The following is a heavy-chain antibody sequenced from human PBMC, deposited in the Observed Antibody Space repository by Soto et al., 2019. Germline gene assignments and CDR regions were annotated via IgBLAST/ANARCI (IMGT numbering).Heavy chain of an antibody. CDR1: GGSISSGGFY. Sequence: PSETLSLTCTVSGGSISSGGFYWNWIRQHPGKDLEWIGYIFPSGSTHYNPSLNSRVIMSADTSKNQLSLNLNSVTAADTAVYYCARGGNSGNWFDPWGQGTLVTV. J-gene: IGHJ5*02. V-gene: IGHV4-31*03. D-gene: IGHD1-7*01. CDR3: ARGGNSGNWFDP. CDR2: IFPSGST.